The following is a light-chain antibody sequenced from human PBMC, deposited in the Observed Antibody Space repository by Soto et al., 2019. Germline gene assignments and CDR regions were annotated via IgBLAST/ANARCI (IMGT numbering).Light chain of an antibody. Sequence: QSALTQPASVSGSPGQSITISCTGTSSDVGGYNYVSWYQLHPGKAPKLMVYEVSNRPSGVSNRFSGSKSGNTASLTISGLQADDEAYYYCSSDTSSTAYVFGTGTKLTVL. V-gene: IGLV2-14*01. CDR1: SSDVGGYNY. CDR2: EVS. CDR3: SSDTSSTAYV. J-gene: IGLJ1*01.